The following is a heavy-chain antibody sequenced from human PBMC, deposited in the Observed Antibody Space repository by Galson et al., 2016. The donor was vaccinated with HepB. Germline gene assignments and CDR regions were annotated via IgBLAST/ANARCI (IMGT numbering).Heavy chain of an antibody. Sequence: SLRLSCAASGIAFSNYGMHWVRQVPGRGLEWVARISGAGSSTDYADSVKGRFTISRDNSKNTLYLQMNSLGAEDTAVYYCTKDVGPIFFDYWGQGTLVTVSS. CDR3: TKDVGPIFFDY. D-gene: IGHD1-26*01. J-gene: IGHJ4*02. V-gene: IGHV3-23*01. CDR1: GIAFSNYG. CDR2: ISGAGSST.